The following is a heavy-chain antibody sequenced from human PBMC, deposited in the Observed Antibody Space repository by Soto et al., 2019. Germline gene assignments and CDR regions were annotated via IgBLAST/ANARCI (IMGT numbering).Heavy chain of an antibody. Sequence: PSETLSLTCSVSGGSLSSHYWSWIRQPPGKGLEWIGYVSYGGRSHYNPSLRSRVTMSLDTSKNQFSLKVYSVTAADTAVYYCARDRDILVVPVDKSRHFYRYGLDVWGQGTTVTVSS. J-gene: IGHJ6*02. CDR3: ARDRDILVVPVDKSRHFYRYGLDV. CDR2: VSYGGRS. CDR1: GGSLSSHY. D-gene: IGHD2-15*01. V-gene: IGHV4-59*11.